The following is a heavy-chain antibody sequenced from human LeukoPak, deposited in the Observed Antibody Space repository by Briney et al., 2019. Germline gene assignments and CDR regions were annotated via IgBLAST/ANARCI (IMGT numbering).Heavy chain of an antibody. Sequence: GGSLRLSCAASGFTFSSYGMHWVRQAPGKGLEWVAVIWYDGSNKYYADSVKGRFTISRDNSKNTLYLQMNSLRTEDTAMYYCARDADWGGLDYWGQGTLVTVSS. CDR1: GFTFSSYG. CDR3: ARDADWGGLDY. D-gene: IGHD7-27*01. CDR2: IWYDGSNK. V-gene: IGHV3-33*01. J-gene: IGHJ4*02.